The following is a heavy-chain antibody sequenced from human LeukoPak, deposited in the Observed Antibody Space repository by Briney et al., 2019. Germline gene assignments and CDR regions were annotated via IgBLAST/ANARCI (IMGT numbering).Heavy chain of an antibody. V-gene: IGHV4-39*01. Sequence: SETLSLTCTVSGDSISSSNYYWGWIRQPPGKGLEWIGSIYYSGSTYYNPSLKSRVTISVDTSKNQFSLKLSSVTAADTAVYYCARRPPGYNYGNYIKGYWGQGTLVTVSS. CDR2: IYYSGST. D-gene: IGHD5-18*01. CDR3: ARRPPGYNYGNYIKGY. J-gene: IGHJ4*02. CDR1: GDSISSSNYY.